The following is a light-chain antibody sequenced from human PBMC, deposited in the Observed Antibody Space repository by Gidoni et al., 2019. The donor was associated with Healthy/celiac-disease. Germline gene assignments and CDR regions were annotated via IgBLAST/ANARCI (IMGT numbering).Light chain of an antibody. Sequence: DIQMTQSPSTLSASVGDRVTITCRASQSISSWLAWYQQKPGKAPKLLIYKASSLESGVPSRFSGSGSGTEFTLTISSLQPDDFATYYCQQYNSYRLTFGGXTKVEIK. CDR3: QQYNSYRLT. CDR1: QSISSW. J-gene: IGKJ4*01. V-gene: IGKV1-5*03. CDR2: KAS.